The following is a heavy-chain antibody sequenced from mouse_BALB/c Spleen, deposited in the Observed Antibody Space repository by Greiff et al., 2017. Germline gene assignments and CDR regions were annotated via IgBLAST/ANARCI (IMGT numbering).Heavy chain of an antibody. CDR1: GFTFSSYT. Sequence: EVKVVESGGGLVKPGGSLKLSCAASGFTFSSYTMSWVRQTPEKRLEWVATISSGGSYTYYPDSVKGRFTISRDNAKNTLYLQISSLKSEDTAMYYCTREEYWGQGTTLTVSS. CDR3: TREEY. CDR2: ISSGGSYT. J-gene: IGHJ2*01. V-gene: IGHV5-6-4*01.